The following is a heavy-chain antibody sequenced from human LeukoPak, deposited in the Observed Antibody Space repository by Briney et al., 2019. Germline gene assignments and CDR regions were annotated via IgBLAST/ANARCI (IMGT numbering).Heavy chain of an antibody. D-gene: IGHD3-10*01. Sequence: GGSLRLSCVGSGFTSIAYALTWARQAPGKGLEWVSGISGGGVTTYYADSVKGRFTISRDNSKNTLYLQMNSLRADDTAIYYCTRSKQFGGHRSHHSGTAVWSQGTTVTVSS. CDR3: TRSKQFGGHRSHHSGTAV. V-gene: IGHV3-23*01. CDR1: GFTSIAYA. J-gene: IGHJ6*02. CDR2: ISGGGVTT.